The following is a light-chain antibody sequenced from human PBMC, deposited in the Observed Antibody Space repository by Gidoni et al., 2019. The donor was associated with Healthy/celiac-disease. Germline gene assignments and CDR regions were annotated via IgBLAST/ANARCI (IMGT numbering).Light chain of an antibody. CDR2: GAS. V-gene: IGKV3-20*01. CDR3: QQYGSSPXT. J-gene: IGKJ1*01. CDR1: QSVSSSY. Sequence: EIVLTQSPGTLSVSPGERATLSCRASQSVSSSYLAWYQQKPGQAPRLLIYGASSRATGIPDRFSGSGSGTDFTLTISRLEPEDFAVYYCQQYGSSPXTFGQGTKVEIK.